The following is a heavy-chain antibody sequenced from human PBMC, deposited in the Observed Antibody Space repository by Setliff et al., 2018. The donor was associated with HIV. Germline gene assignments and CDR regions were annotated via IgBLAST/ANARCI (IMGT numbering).Heavy chain of an antibody. J-gene: IGHJ3*02. D-gene: IGHD3-22*01. CDR3: ARGGLYYDSSDKGDAFDI. V-gene: IGHV3-13*01. Sequence: GGSLRLSCAASGFTFSNYGMHWVRQAAGKGLEWVSVIGAAGYTYYPGSVKGRFTISRENAKNSLYLQMNSLRAGDTAVYYCARGGLYYDSSDKGDAFDIWGQGTMVTVSS. CDR1: GFTFSNYG. CDR2: IGAAGYT.